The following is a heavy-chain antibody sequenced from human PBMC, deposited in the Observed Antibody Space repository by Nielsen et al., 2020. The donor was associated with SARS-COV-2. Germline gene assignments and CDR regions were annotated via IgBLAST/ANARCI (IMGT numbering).Heavy chain of an antibody. Sequence: SETLSLTCAVYGGSFSGYYWSWIRQPPGKGLEWIGEINHSGSTNYNPSLKSRVTISVDTSKNQFSLKLSSVTAADTAVYYCAGKPQQLAQGFDYWGQGTLVTVSS. D-gene: IGHD6-13*01. CDR1: GGSFSGYY. J-gene: IGHJ4*02. V-gene: IGHV4-34*01. CDR2: INHSGST. CDR3: AGKPQQLAQGFDY.